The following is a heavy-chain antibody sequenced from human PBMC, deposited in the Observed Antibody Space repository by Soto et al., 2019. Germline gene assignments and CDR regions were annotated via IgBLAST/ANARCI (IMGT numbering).Heavy chain of an antibody. CDR1: GGSISSSNW. J-gene: IGHJ4*02. CDR3: AAHGGHTYGPLDY. CDR2: IYHTGST. D-gene: IGHD5-18*01. V-gene: IGHV4-4*02. Sequence: QVQLQESGPGLVKPSGTLSLTCAVSGGSISSSNWWSWVRQPPGKGLGWIGEIYHTGSTNYNPSLTRRVTRSVDKSKNQCSRKLSSLTAADTAVYSCAAHGGHTYGPLDYWGQGTLVTVSS.